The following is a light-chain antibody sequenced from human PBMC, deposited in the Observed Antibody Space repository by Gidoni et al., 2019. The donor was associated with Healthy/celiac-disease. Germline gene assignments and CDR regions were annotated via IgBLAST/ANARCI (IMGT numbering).Light chain of an antibody. J-gene: IGLJ3*02. CDR3: AAWDDSLSGWV. CDR2: RNN. Sequence: GQRVTISCSGSSSNIGSNYVYWYQQLPGTAPKLLIYRNNQRPSGVPDRFSGSKSGTSASLAISGLRSEDEADYYCAAWDDSLSGWVFGGGTKLTVL. V-gene: IGLV1-47*01. CDR1: SSNIGSNY.